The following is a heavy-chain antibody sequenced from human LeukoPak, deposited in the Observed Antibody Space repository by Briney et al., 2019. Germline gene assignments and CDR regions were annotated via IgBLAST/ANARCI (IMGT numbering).Heavy chain of an antibody. CDR3: ATPRSYYYGSGSYYDFDY. CDR2: SDSEDGDP. J-gene: IGHJ4*02. Sequence: ASVKVSCKVAGYSLSDMSVHWIRQAPGRGLEWMGSSDSEDGDPVYAQKFEGRLTMTEDTSTDTAYMDLSSLRSEDTAVYYCATPRSYYYGSGSYYDFDYWGQGTLVTVSS. CDR1: GYSLSDMS. D-gene: IGHD3-10*01. V-gene: IGHV1-24*01.